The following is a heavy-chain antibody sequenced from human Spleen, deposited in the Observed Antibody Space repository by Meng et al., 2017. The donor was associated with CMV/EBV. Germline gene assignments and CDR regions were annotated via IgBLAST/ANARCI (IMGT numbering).Heavy chain of an antibody. D-gene: IGHD3-3*01. CDR3: ARGSNDFWSGYSNWFDP. CDR2: MNPNSGNT. V-gene: IGHV1-8*02. CDR1: GGTFSSYA. J-gene: IGHJ5*02. Sequence: ASVKVSCKASGGTFSSYAISWVRQAPGQGLEWMGWMNPNSGNTGYAQKFQGRVTMTRNTSISTAYMELSSLRSEDTAVYYCARGSNDFWSGYSNWFDPWGQGTLVTVSS.